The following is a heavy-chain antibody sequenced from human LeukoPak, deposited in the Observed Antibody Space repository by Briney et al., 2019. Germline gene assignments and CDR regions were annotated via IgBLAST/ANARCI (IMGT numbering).Heavy chain of an antibody. CDR3: ARTPAPAD. CDR2: ISTDGSST. Sequence: GGSLRLSCAASGFTFSIFWMHWVRQAPGKGLVWVSRISTDGSSTSYADSVKGRFTISRDNAKNTLYLQMSSLRAEDTAVYYCARTPAPADWGQGTLVTVSS. J-gene: IGHJ4*02. CDR1: GFTFSIFW. D-gene: IGHD6-25*01. V-gene: IGHV3-74*01.